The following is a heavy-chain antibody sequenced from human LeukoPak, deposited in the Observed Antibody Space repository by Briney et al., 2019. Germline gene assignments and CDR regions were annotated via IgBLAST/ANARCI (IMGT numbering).Heavy chain of an antibody. D-gene: IGHD3-10*01. J-gene: IGHJ6*03. CDR3: AAKTRLSAVTSYYYVDV. CDR1: AFTLPTYC. V-gene: IGHV3-23*01. Sequence: RGSLRLSCAASAFTLPTYCIVWGRPAPRDGLEGVSSIFESGDNTYYADSVKGRFTISRDNSKNTLYLQMNSLRAEDTAVYYCAAKTRLSAVTSYYYVDVWGKGTTATVSS. CDR2: IFESGDNT.